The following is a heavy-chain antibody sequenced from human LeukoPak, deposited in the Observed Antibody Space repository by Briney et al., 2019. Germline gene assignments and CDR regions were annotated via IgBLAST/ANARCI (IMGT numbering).Heavy chain of an antibody. D-gene: IGHD5-24*01. V-gene: IGHV4-59*01. CDR1: GGSISTYS. CDR2: IYDGGST. Sequence: SETLFLTCTVSGGSISTYSWSWIRQPPGKGLEWIGLIYDGGSTYYNPSLKSRVSISLDMSKNHVSLKLNSVTSPDTAVYYCARAGPRREGYNFDYWGQGTLVTVSS. CDR3: ARAGPRREGYNFDY. J-gene: IGHJ4*02.